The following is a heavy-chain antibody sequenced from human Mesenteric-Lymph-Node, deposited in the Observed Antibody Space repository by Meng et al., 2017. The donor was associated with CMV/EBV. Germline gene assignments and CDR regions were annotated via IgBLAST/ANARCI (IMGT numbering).Heavy chain of an antibody. D-gene: IGHD2-2*02. CDR1: GFTLSSYW. J-gene: IGHJ6*02. CDR2: LHNDGSST. V-gene: IGHV3-74*01. Sequence: GESLKISCAASGFTLSSYWMHWVRQAPGKGLVWVSRLHNDGSSTSYADSVKGRFTISRDNAKNTLYLQMNSLRAEDTAVYYCARDLGGCSSTSCYIYYYYGMDVWGQGTTVTVSS. CDR3: ARDLGGCSSTSCYIYYYYGMDV.